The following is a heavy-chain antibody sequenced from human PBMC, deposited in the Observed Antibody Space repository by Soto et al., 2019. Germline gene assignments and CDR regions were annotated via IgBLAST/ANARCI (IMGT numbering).Heavy chain of an antibody. CDR1: GYTFTDYY. CDR2: INVNSGGT. V-gene: IGHV1-2*04. J-gene: IGHJ4*02. CDR3: ARLRSSHSSSWYSIGHFDY. Sequence: ASVKVSCKASGYTFTDYYMHWVRQAPGQGLEWMGWINVNSGGTNYAQKFQGWVTMTRDTSINTAYIELSRLRSDNTAVYFCARLRSSHSSSWYSIGHFDYWGQGTLVTVSS. D-gene: IGHD6-13*01.